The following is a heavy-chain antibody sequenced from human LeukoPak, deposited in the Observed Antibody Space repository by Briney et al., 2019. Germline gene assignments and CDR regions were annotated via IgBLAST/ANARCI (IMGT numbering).Heavy chain of an antibody. V-gene: IGHV3-15*01. D-gene: IGHD1-26*01. J-gene: IGHJ4*02. CDR3: TTDRGSYYGYVY. CDR1: GFTFSNAW. Sequence: TGGSLRLSCAASGFTFSNAWMSWVRQAPGKGLEWVGRIKSKTDGGTTDYAAPVKGRFTISRDDSKNTLYLQMNSLKTEDTAVYYCTTDRGSYYGYVYWGQGTLVTVSS. CDR2: IKSKTDGGTT.